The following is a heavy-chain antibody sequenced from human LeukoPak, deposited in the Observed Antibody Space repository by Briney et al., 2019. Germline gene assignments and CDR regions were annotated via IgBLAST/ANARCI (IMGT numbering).Heavy chain of an antibody. Sequence: PSETLSLTCTVSGGSFSFYFWHWIRQPPGEGLDWIGEIDNRGSTQYKPSLRSRGIISIDTSGNHFSLKLTSVIAADTVVYFCARDSDSGFQWGQGMLVTVSS. V-gene: IGHV4-34*01. CDR1: GGSFSFYF. J-gene: IGHJ4*02. D-gene: IGHD3-16*01. CDR2: IDNRGST. CDR3: ARDSDSGFQ.